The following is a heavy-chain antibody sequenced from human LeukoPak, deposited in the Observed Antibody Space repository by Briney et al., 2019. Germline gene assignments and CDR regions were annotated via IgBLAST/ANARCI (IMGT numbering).Heavy chain of an antibody. J-gene: IGHJ4*02. CDR2: ISWNSGSI. CDR1: GFTFDDYA. CDR3: AKDGSIAVAGKYFYY. D-gene: IGHD6-19*01. Sequence: GGSLRLSCAASGFTFDDYAMHWVRQAPGKGLEWVSGISWNSGSIGYADSVKGRFTISRDNAKNSLYLQMNSLRAEDMALYYCAKDGSIAVAGKYFYYWGQGTLVSVSS. V-gene: IGHV3-9*03.